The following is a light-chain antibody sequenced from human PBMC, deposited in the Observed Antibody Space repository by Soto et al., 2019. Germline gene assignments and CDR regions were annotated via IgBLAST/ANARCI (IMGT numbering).Light chain of an antibody. Sequence: QSALIQPPSVSGSPGQSVTISCTGTSSDVGGYNYVSWYQQHPGKAPKFMIYEVSKRPSGVPDRFSGSKSGNTASLTVSGLQADDEADYYCSSYAGSNNPVIFGGGTKLTVL. V-gene: IGLV2-8*01. J-gene: IGLJ2*01. CDR3: SSYAGSNNPVI. CDR1: SSDVGGYNY. CDR2: EVS.